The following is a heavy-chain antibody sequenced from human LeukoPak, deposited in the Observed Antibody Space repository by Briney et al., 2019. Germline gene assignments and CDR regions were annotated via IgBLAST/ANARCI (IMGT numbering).Heavy chain of an antibody. Sequence: GGSLRLSCAASGFTFSSYAMNWVRQAPGKGLEWVSAISGSSGSTYYADPVKGRFTISRDNAKNSLYLQMNSLRAEDTAVYYCARVEDYDIMTGFDYWGQGTLVTVSS. J-gene: IGHJ4*02. CDR3: ARVEDYDIMTGFDY. D-gene: IGHD3-9*01. V-gene: IGHV3-23*01. CDR2: ISGSSGST. CDR1: GFTFSSYA.